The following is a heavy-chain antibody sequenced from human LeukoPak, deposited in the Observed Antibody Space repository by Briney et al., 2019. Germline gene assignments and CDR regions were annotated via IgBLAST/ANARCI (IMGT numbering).Heavy chain of an antibody. CDR2: IYYSGST. V-gene: IGHV4-59*11. CDR3: AREGRYDFWSGENWFDP. D-gene: IGHD3-3*01. J-gene: IGHJ5*02. CDR1: GGSISSHY. Sequence: SETLSLTCTVSGGSISSHYWSWIRQPPGKGLEWIGYIYYSGSTNYNPSLKSRVTISVDTSKNQFSLKLSSVTAADTAVYYCAREGRYDFWSGENWFDPWGQGALVTVSS.